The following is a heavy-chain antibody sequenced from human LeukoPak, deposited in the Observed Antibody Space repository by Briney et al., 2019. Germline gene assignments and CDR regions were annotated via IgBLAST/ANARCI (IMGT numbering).Heavy chain of an antibody. Sequence: GGSLRLSCAASGFTFSTSWMHWVRQAPGKGLVWVSRISSDGSITDYADCVKGRFTISRDNAKNTLYLQMNSLGAEDTAVYYCASALRGVITNWGQGTLVTVSS. D-gene: IGHD3-10*01. CDR3: ASALRGVITN. CDR1: GFTFSTSW. J-gene: IGHJ4*02. CDR2: ISSDGSIT. V-gene: IGHV3-74*01.